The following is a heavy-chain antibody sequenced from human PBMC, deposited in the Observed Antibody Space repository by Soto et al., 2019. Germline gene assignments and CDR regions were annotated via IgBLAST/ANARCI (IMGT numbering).Heavy chain of an antibody. V-gene: IGHV4-59*01. D-gene: IGHD6-13*01. CDR1: GGSISSYY. Sequence: QVQLQESGPALVKPSETLSLTCTVSGGSISSYYWSWIRQPPGKGLEWIGYIYYSGSTNYNPSLKSRVTISVDTSKNQFSLKLSSVTAADTAVYYCAGGSSSWSPWGQGTLVTVSS. J-gene: IGHJ5*02. CDR2: IYYSGST. CDR3: AGGSSSWSP.